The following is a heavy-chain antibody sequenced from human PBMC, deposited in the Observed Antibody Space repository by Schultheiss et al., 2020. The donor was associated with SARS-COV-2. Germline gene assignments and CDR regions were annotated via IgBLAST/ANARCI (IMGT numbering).Heavy chain of an antibody. V-gene: IGHV4-39*01. CDR1: GASMSSSSYY. Sequence: SETLSLTCSVSGASMSSSSYYWGWIRQPPGKGLEWIGSIYYSGSTYYNPSLKSRITISVDTSKKQFFLKLDSVTAADTAVYYCARHEGSRSSWNEGKYFQHWGQGTLVTVSS. J-gene: IGHJ1*01. D-gene: IGHD1-1*01. CDR3: ARHEGSRSSWNEGKYFQH. CDR2: IYYSGST.